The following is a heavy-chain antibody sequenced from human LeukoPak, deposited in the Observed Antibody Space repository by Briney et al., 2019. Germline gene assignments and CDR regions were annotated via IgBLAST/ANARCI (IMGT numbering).Heavy chain of an antibody. Sequence: TGGSLRLSCAASGFTFSSYAMHWVRQAPGKGLEWVAVISYDGSNKYYADSVKGRFTISRDNSKNTLYLQMNSLRAEDTAVYYCARSLGSSGYAFDIWGQGTMVTVSS. CDR1: GFTFSSYA. CDR2: ISYDGSNK. D-gene: IGHD3-22*01. CDR3: ARSLGSSGYAFDI. V-gene: IGHV3-30*04. J-gene: IGHJ3*02.